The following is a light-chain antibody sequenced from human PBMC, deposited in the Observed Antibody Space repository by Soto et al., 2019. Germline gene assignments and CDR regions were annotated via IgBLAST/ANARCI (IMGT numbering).Light chain of an antibody. J-gene: IGKJ1*01. V-gene: IGKV1-39*01. Sequence: DIQMTQSPSSLSASVGDRVTITCRASQSISNYFNWYQQKPGKVSKLLIYAASILQTGVTSRFSGSGSGTDFTLTISSLQPEDFATYYCQQSYSTPRTFGQGTKVEIK. CDR1: QSISNY. CDR3: QQSYSTPRT. CDR2: AAS.